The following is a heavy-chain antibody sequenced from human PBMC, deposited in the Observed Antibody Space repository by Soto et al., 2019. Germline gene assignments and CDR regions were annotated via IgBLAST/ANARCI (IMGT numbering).Heavy chain of an antibody. Sequence: SETLSLTCTVSGGSISSYYWSWIRQPPGKGLEWIGYIYYSGSTNYNPSLKSRVTISVDTSKNQFSLKLSSVTAADTAVYYCARGTNYYDSSGYYYSDPFDYWGQGTLVTVSS. CDR1: GGSISSYY. CDR2: IYYSGST. J-gene: IGHJ4*02. CDR3: ARGTNYYDSSGYYYSDPFDY. V-gene: IGHV4-59*01. D-gene: IGHD3-22*01.